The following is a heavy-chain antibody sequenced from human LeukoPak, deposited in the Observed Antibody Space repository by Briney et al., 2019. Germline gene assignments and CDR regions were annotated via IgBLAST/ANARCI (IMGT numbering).Heavy chain of an antibody. CDR3: ANRRGSIAARPYRVDNKFFGY. CDR2: ISGSGDNT. V-gene: IGHV3-23*01. Sequence: PGGSLRLSCAASGFTFSSYAMSWVRQAPGKGLEWVSSISGSGDNTYYADSVQGRFTISRDNSKNTLYLQMNSLRAEDSAVYYCANRRGSIAARPYRVDNKFFGYWGQGTLVTVSS. D-gene: IGHD6-6*01. CDR1: GFTFSSYA. J-gene: IGHJ4*02.